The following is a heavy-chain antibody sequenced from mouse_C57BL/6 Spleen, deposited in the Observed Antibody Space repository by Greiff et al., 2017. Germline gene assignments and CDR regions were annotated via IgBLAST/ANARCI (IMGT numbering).Heavy chain of an antibody. Sequence: EVKVVESGGGLVQPGGSLSLSCAASGFTFTDYYMSWVRQPPGKALEWLGFIRNKANGYTTEYSASVKGRFTISRDNSQSILYLQMNALRAEDSATYYGARDMGYYGSSSYWYFDVWGTGTTVTGAS. CDR1: GFTFTDYY. CDR3: ARDMGYYGSSSYWYFDV. V-gene: IGHV7-3*01. CDR2: IRNKANGYTT. J-gene: IGHJ1*03. D-gene: IGHD1-1*01.